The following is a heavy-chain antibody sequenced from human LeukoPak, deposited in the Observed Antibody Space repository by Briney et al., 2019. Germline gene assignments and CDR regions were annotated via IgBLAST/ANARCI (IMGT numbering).Heavy chain of an antibody. CDR3: ARDSWYDTGLFDY. J-gene: IGHJ4*02. CDR1: GFTFSSYW. D-gene: IGHD3-22*01. CDR2: IKQDGSEK. V-gene: IGHV3-7*01. Sequence: GGSLRLSCAASGFTFSSYWMSWVRQAPGKGLEWVANIKQDGSEKYYVDSVKGRFTISRDNAKNSLYLQMNSLRAEDTVVYYCARDSWYDTGLFDYWGQGTLVTVST.